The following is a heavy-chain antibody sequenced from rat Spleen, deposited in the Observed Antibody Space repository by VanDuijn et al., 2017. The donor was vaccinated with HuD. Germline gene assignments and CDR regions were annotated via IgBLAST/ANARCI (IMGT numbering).Heavy chain of an antibody. CDR3: ARGAYTTDPLFDY. D-gene: IGHD1-6*01. Sequence: EVQLVESGGGLVQPGRSLKLSCAASGFTFSDYNMAWVRQAPKKGLEWVATISYDGSSTYYPESVKGRFTISRDDAKSTLYLQMDSLRSEDTAIYYCARGAYTTDPLFDYWGQGVMVTVSS. J-gene: IGHJ2*01. V-gene: IGHV5-7*01. CDR2: ISYDGSST. CDR1: GFTFSDYN.